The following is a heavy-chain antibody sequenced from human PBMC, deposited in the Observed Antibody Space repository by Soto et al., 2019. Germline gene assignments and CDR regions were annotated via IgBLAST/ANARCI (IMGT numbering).Heavy chain of an antibody. Sequence: SETLSLTCTVSGDSIVSSNHFWAWIRQPPGKGLEWIGSIYYSGSAYYNPSLKSPVTVSADTPKNQVSLKISSVTAADTAVYYCARHENRYSVSYYYFFGMDVWGRGTTVT. CDR3: ARHENRYSVSYYYFFGMDV. V-gene: IGHV4-39*01. J-gene: IGHJ6*02. CDR1: GDSIVSSNHF. CDR2: IYYSGSA. D-gene: IGHD1-26*01.